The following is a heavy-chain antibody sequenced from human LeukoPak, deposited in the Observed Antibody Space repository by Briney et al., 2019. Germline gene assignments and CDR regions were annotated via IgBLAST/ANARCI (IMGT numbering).Heavy chain of an antibody. CDR3: ARGGLYSSGWYFDS. D-gene: IGHD6-19*01. CDR1: GDSISSSNSY. J-gene: IGHJ4*02. Sequence: PSETLSLTCTVSGDSISSSNSYWGWIRQPPGKGLEWIGDINHSGSTNCNPSLKSRVTISVDTSKNQFSLKLSSVTAADTAVYYCARGGLYSSGWYFDSWGQGTLVTVSS. CDR2: INHSGST. V-gene: IGHV4-39*07.